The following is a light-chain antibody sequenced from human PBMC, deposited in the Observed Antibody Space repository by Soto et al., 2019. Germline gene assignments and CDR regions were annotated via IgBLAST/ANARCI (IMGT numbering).Light chain of an antibody. J-gene: IGKJ1*01. CDR3: QQYYRPWT. V-gene: IGKV4-1*01. Sequence: DIVMTQSPDSLAVSLGERATINCKSSQSVFYSSNNKYYLAWYQQKPGQPPKLLIYWASTRESGVPDRFSGSGSGTDFTLTNSSLQAEDVAVYYCQQYYRPWTFGQGTKVEIK. CDR2: WAS. CDR1: QSVFYSSNNKYY.